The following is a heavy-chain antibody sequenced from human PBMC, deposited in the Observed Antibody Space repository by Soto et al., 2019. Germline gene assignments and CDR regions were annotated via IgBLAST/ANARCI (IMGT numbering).Heavy chain of an antibody. J-gene: IGHJ6*03. CDR3: ARIAAATGAYYYYMDV. CDR1: GYTFTCYD. CDR2: MNPNSGNT. Sequence: ASVKVSCKSSGYTFTCYDINCVRQATGQGLEWMGWMNPNSGNTGYAQKFQGRVTMTRNTSISTAYMELSSLRSEDTAVYYCARIAAATGAYYYYMDVWGKGTTVTVSS. V-gene: IGHV1-8*01. D-gene: IGHD6-13*01.